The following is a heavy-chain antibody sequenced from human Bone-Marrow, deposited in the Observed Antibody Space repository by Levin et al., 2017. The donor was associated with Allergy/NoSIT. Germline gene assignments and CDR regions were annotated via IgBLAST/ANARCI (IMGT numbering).Heavy chain of an antibody. CDR1: GYTFGTYG. Sequence: GESLKISCKPSGYTFGTYGLTWVRQAPGQGLEWMGWISTYNGHTKYAQSLQGRVTMTTDKSTGTAYLELRSLTSDDTAIYFCARGYSSTWGDYWGQGTRVTVSS. CDR2: ISTYNGHT. J-gene: IGHJ4*02. D-gene: IGHD4-11*01. V-gene: IGHV1-18*01. CDR3: ARGYSSTWGDY.